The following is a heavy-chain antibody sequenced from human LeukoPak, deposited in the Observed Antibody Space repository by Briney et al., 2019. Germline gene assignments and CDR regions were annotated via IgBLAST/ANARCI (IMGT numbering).Heavy chain of an antibody. J-gene: IGHJ4*02. Sequence: SGPTLVNPTQTLTLTCTFSGISLSPSGMCVSWIRQPPGKALEWLTRNAWYDDKYYSTSLKTRLTISKDTSKNQVVLIMTSMDPVDTATYFCARLNTKSHCSGGSCYSRYFDYWGQGTLVTVSS. CDR2: NAWYDDK. D-gene: IGHD2-15*01. V-gene: IGHV2-70*11. CDR3: ARLNTKSHCSGGSCYSRYFDY. CDR1: GISLSPSGMC.